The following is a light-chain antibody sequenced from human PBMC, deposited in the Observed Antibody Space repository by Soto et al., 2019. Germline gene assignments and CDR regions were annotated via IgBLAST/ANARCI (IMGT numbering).Light chain of an antibody. J-gene: IGKJ4*01. CDR2: AAS. CDR3: QQLNSYPLT. Sequence: DLQLTQSPSFLSASVGDRVTITCRASQGISSYLAWYQQKPGKAPRLLIYAASTLQSGVPSRFSGSGSGTEFTLTISSLQPVDFATYYCQQLNSYPLTFGGGTKVEIK. CDR1: QGISSY. V-gene: IGKV1-9*01.